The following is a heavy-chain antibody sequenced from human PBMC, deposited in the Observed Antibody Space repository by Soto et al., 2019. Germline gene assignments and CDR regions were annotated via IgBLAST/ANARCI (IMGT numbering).Heavy chain of an antibody. J-gene: IGHJ4*02. D-gene: IGHD6-13*01. CDR2: IYYSGST. V-gene: IGHV4-59*08. CDR3: ARRYSSNEFDY. CDR1: GGSISSYY. Sequence: SETLSLTCTVSGGSISSYYWSWIRQPPGKGLEWIGYIYYSGSTNYNPSNKRRVTISVDTSKNQFYLQQRSVTAADTAVYYCARRYSSNEFDYWGQGTLVTVSS.